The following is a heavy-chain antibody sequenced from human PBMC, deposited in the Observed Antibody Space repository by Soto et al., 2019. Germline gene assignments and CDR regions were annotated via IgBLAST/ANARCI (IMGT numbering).Heavy chain of an antibody. Sequence: QVQLQQWGAGLLKPSETLSLTCAVYGGSFSGYYWSWIRQPPGKGLEWIWVINHSGSTNYNPSLKSRVTISVDTSKNQFSLKLSSVTAADTAVYYCERGLWGYCSGGSCYSVYFDYWGQGTLVNVSS. J-gene: IGHJ4*02. CDR2: INHSGST. CDR1: GGSFSGYY. V-gene: IGHV4-34*01. D-gene: IGHD2-15*01. CDR3: ERGLWGYCSGGSCYSVYFDY.